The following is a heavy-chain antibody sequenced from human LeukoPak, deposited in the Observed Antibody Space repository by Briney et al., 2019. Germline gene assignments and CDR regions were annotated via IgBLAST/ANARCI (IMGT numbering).Heavy chain of an antibody. Sequence: GGSLRLSCAASGFTFSSYAMHWVRQAPGKGLEWVAVISYDGSNKYYADSVKGRFTISRDNSKNTLYLQMNSLRAEDTAVYYCARDRLAVASGWFDPWGQGTLVTASS. J-gene: IGHJ5*02. CDR2: ISYDGSNK. V-gene: IGHV3-30-3*01. CDR1: GFTFSSYA. D-gene: IGHD6-19*01. CDR3: ARDRLAVASGWFDP.